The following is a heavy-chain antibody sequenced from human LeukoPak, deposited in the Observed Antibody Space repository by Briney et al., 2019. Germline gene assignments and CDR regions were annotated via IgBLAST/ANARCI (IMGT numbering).Heavy chain of an antibody. J-gene: IGHJ4*02. CDR2: ISSNGGST. CDR3: ARDGALVLDSSGWFYFDY. V-gene: IGHV3-64*01. Sequence: GGSLRLSCAASGFTFSSYAMHWVRQAPGKGLEYVSAISSNGGSTYYANSVKGRFTISRDNSKNTLYLQMGSLRAEDMAVYYCARDGALVLDSSGWFYFDYWGQGTLVTVSS. CDR1: GFTFSSYA. D-gene: IGHD6-19*01.